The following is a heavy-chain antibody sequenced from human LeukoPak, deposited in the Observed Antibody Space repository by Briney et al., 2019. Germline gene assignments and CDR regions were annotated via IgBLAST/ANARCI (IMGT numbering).Heavy chain of an antibody. V-gene: IGHV1-69*04. CDR3: AREVVVAARGGFDP. D-gene: IGHD2-15*01. CDR1: GGTFSSYA. J-gene: IGHJ5*02. CDR2: IIPILGIA. Sequence: SVKVSCKASGGTFSSYAISWVRQAPGQGFEWMGRIIPILGIANYAQKFQGRVTITADKSTSTAYMELSSLRSEDTAVYYCAREVVVAARGGFDPWGQGTLVTVSS.